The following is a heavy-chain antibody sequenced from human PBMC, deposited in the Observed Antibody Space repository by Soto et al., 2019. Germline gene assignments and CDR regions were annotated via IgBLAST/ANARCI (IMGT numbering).Heavy chain of an antibody. CDR2: IYYSGST. J-gene: IGHJ2*01. V-gene: IGHV4-59*01. D-gene: IGHD6-13*01. CDR3: ARVGYSSSWFWYFDL. CDR1: GGSISYYY. Sequence: QVQLQESGPGLVKPSETLSLTCAVSGGSISYYYWSWIRQPPGKELEWIGYIYYSGSTKYNPSLKSRVTISLDTSQNQFSLKLSSVTAADTAVYYCARVGYSSSWFWYFDLWGRGALVSVSS.